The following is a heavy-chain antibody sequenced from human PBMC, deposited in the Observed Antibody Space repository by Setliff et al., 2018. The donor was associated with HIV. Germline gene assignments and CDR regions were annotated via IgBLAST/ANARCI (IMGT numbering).Heavy chain of an antibody. J-gene: IGHJ6*03. V-gene: IGHV4-59*08. D-gene: IGHD3-16*01. CDR1: GGSISSYY. CDR3: ARGMIWGAYYYYMDV. CDR2: IYYSGST. Sequence: SETLSLTCTVSGGSISSYYWSWIRQPPGKGLEWIGYIYYSGSTKYNPSLKSRVTISVDSSKNQFSLHLSSVTAADPAVYYCARGMIWGAYYYYMDVWGTGTTVTVSS.